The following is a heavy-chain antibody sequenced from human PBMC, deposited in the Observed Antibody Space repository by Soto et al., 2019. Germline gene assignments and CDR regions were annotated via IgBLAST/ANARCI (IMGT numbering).Heavy chain of an antibody. CDR3: ARCRDAFGFDT. Sequence: PSETLSLTCTVSGGSISSYYWSWIRQPPGKGLEWIGYIYYRGSTNYNPSLKSRVTISVDTSKNQFSLKLSSVTAADTAVYYCARCRDAFGFDTWGQGILVTVSS. V-gene: IGHV4-59*01. CDR1: GGSISSYY. CDR2: IYYRGST. D-gene: IGHD2-15*01. J-gene: IGHJ4*02.